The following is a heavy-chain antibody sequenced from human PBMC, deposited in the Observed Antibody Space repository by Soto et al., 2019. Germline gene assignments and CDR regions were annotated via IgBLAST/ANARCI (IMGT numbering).Heavy chain of an antibody. CDR3: ARAGNRPYYFDY. D-gene: IGHD4-4*01. V-gene: IGHV3-53*01. CDR2: IYSGGST. CDR1: GFTFSDHY. J-gene: IGHJ4*02. Sequence: GGSLRLSCAASGFTFSDHYMDWVRQAPGKGLEWVSVIYSGGSTYYADSVKGRFTISRDNSKNTLYLQMNSLRAEDTAVYYCARAGNRPYYFDYWGQGTLVTVSS.